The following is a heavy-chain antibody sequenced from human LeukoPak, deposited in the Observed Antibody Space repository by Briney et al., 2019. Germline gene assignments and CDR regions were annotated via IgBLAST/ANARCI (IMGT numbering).Heavy chain of an antibody. CDR1: GGSISSSNW. CDR3: ARAPRGYCSGGSCYSFDH. D-gene: IGHD2-15*01. Sequence: PSETLSLTCAVSGGSISSSNWWSWVRRPPGKGLEWIGEIYHSGSTNYNPSLKSRVTISVDKSKNQFSLKLSSVTAADTAVYYCARAPRGYCSGGSCYSFDHWGQGTLVTVSS. CDR2: IYHSGST. V-gene: IGHV4-4*02. J-gene: IGHJ4*02.